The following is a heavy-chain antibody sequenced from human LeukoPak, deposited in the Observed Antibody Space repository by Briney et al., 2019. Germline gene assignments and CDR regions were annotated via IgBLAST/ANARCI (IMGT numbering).Heavy chain of an antibody. J-gene: IGHJ4*02. Sequence: SETLSLTCTVSVGSIRSSCYYWGWVRQPPGKGLGWFGSIYYSGSTYYTPSLKSRFTISVDKSKNPFSLELSSVTAADTAVYYCARHVAEYSSSSVDFDYWGQGTLVTVSS. V-gene: IGHV4-39*01. CDR3: ARHVAEYSSSSVDFDY. CDR2: IYYSGST. D-gene: IGHD6-6*01. CDR1: VGSIRSSCYY.